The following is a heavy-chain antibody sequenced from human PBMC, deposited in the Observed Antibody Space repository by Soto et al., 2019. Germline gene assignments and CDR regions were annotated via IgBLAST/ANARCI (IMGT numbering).Heavy chain of an antibody. CDR1: GFSPRTSGMS. J-gene: IGHJ6*02. Sequence: SGPTLVNPTQTLTLTCTFSGFSPRTSGMSVSWIRQPPGRALEWLARIDWDDDKYYSTSLKTRLTISKDTSRNQVVLTLTNMDPVDTATYYCVRTENIVLRGMDVWGQGTTVTVSS. CDR2: IDWDDDK. CDR3: VRTENIVLRGMDV. D-gene: IGHD2-15*01. V-gene: IGHV2-70*11.